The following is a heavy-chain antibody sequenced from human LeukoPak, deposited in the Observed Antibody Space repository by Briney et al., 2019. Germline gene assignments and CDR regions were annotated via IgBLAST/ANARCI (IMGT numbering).Heavy chain of an antibody. CDR1: GFTFSHYA. Sequence: PGGSLGLSCAASGFTFSHYAMHWVRQAPGKGLEWVAVILYDGSHQYSADSVKGRLTISRDNSRHTLYLQMNSLRPEDTAVYYCARARNGTLKYWGQGTLVTVSS. J-gene: IGHJ4*02. CDR3: ARARNGTLKY. CDR2: ILYDGSHQ. V-gene: IGHV3-30*01. D-gene: IGHD1-26*01.